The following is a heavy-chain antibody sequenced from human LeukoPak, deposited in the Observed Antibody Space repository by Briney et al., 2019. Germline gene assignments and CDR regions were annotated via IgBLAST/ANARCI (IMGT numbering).Heavy chain of an antibody. CDR1: GFTFSSYG. D-gene: IGHD3-22*01. CDR3: ARWAFGYYESIALRTSYGMDV. J-gene: IGHJ6*02. Sequence: GGSLRLSCAASGFTFSSYGMHWVRQAPGKGLQWVAVIWSDGNNKYYADSVKGRFTISRDNSKNTMYLEMNSLRAEDTAVYYCARWAFGYYESIALRTSYGMDVWGQGTTVTVS. CDR2: IWSDGNNK. V-gene: IGHV3-33*01.